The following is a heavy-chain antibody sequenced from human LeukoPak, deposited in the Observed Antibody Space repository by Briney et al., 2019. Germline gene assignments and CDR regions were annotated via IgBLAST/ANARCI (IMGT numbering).Heavy chain of an antibody. D-gene: IGHD1-26*01. CDR2: IYSGGST. CDR1: GFTVSSNY. J-gene: IGHJ3*02. V-gene: IGHV3-66*02. CDR3: ARAEAGGAFDI. Sequence: GGSLKLSCAASGFTVSSNYMSWVRQAPGKGLEWVSVIYSGGSTYYADSVKGRFTISRDNSKNTLYLQMNSLRAEDTAVYYCARAEAGGAFDIWGQGTMVTVSS.